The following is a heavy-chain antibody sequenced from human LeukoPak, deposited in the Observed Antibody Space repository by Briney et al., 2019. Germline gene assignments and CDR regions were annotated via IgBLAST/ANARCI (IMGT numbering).Heavy chain of an antibody. J-gene: IGHJ4*02. CDR2: IYYSGST. CDR1: GGSISSYY. V-gene: IGHV4-59*01. D-gene: IGHD3-3*01. Sequence: PSETLSLTCTVSGGSISSYYWSWIRQPPGKGLEWIGYIYYSGSTNYNPSLKSRVTISVDTSKNQFSLKLSSVTAADTAVYYCARVLVGYYDFWRGYSGGYYFDYWGQGTLVTVSS. CDR3: ARVLVGYYDFWRGYSGGYYFDY.